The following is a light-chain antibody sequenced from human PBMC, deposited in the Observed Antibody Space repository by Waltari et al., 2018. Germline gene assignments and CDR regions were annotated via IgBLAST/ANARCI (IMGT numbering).Light chain of an antibody. CDR3: CSYAGLGIYV. V-gene: IGLV2-23*02. Sequence: QSGLPQPASVSGSPGQSITMSCTGTGSDVGNYDLVPWYQQYPGNAPILMVYEVTRRSSGVSDRFSGSKSGNTASLTIYGLQSEDEADYYCCSYAGLGIYVFGTGTKVTVL. CDR1: GSDVGNYDL. J-gene: IGLJ1*01. CDR2: EVT.